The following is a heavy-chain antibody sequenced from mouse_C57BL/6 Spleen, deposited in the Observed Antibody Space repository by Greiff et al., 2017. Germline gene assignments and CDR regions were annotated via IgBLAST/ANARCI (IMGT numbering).Heavy chain of an antibody. CDR3: VRHNYGSRGYFDV. CDR2: IRSKSNNYAT. Sequence: EVMLVESGGGLVQPKGSLKLSCAASGFSFNTYAMNWVRQAPGKGLEWVARIRSKSNNYATYYADSVKDRFTISRDDSESMLYLQMNNLKTEDTAMYYCVRHNYGSRGYFDVWGTGTTVTVSS. J-gene: IGHJ1*03. D-gene: IGHD1-1*01. V-gene: IGHV10-1*01. CDR1: GFSFNTYA.